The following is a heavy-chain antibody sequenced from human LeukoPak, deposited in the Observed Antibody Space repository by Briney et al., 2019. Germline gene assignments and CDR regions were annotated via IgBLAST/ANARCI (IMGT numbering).Heavy chain of an antibody. D-gene: IGHD6-19*01. V-gene: IGHV4-59*08. CDR3: ARLAPGSGYFDY. CDR2: LYYSGST. Sequence: PSETLSLTCTVSGGSLGSYYWNWIRKPPGPGLEWIGYLYYSGSTNYNPSLKSRVNISVDTSKNQFSLKLSSVTAADTAVYYCARLAPGSGYFDYWGQGTLVTVAS. CDR1: GGSLGSYY. J-gene: IGHJ4*02.